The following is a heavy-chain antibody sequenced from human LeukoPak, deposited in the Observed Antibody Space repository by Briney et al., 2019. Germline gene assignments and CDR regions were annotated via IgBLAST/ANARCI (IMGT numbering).Heavy chain of an antibody. CDR2: IYTSGST. CDR1: GGSISSYY. J-gene: IGHJ6*03. V-gene: IGHV4-59*01. D-gene: IGHD2-15*01. CDR3: GRDALVGYFSYYYMDV. Sequence: PSETLSLTCTVSGGSISSYYWSWIRQPPGKGREWIGYIYTSGSTNYNPSLKSRVTISVDTSKDQFSLKLSSVTAADTAVYYCGRDALVGYFSYYYMDVWGKGTTVTVSS.